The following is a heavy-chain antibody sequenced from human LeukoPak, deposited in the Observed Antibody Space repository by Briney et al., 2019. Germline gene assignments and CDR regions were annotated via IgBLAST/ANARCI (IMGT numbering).Heavy chain of an antibody. V-gene: IGHV3-23*01. J-gene: IGHJ4*02. Sequence: GGSLRLSCAASGFTFSSYAMSWVRQAPGKGLEWVSAISGSGGSTYYADSVKGRFTISRDNSKNTLYLQMNSLRAEDTAVYYCARTSYSYGFGRNFDYWGQGTRVTVST. CDR2: ISGSGGST. CDR1: GFTFSSYA. D-gene: IGHD5-18*01. CDR3: ARTSYSYGFGRNFDY.